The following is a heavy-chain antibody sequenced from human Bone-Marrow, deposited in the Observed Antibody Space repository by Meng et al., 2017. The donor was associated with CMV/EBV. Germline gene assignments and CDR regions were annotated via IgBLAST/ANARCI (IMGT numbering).Heavy chain of an antibody. J-gene: IGHJ6*02. Sequence: GGSLRLSCAASGFTFDDYAMHWVRQAPGKGLEWVSLISWDGGSTYYADSVKGRFTISRDNSKNTLYLQMNSLRAEDTAVYYCARGRYGSGSYHTYYYYYGMYVWGQGTTVTVSS. CDR1: GFTFDDYA. CDR2: ISWDGGST. CDR3: ARGRYGSGSYHTYYYYYGMYV. V-gene: IGHV3-43D*03. D-gene: IGHD3-10*01.